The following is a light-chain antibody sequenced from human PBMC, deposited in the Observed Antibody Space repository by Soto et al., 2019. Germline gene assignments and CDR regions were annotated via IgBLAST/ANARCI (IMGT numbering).Light chain of an antibody. V-gene: IGKV1-5*03. CDR2: RAA. CDR1: EFINNW. CDR3: QQVYGHPPA. Sequence: DIQMTQSPSTLSASIGDRVTITCRASEFINNWVAWYQQRPGKAPRVLIYRAATLQRGVSSRFSGSGSGTEFTLTISSLQPEDVATYFCQQVYGHPPAFGPGTRLDIK. J-gene: IGKJ5*01.